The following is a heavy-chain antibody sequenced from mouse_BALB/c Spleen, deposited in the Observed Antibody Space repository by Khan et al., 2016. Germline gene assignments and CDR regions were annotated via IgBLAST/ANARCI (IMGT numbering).Heavy chain of an antibody. CDR3: GRKRPGFAY. Sequence: VRLQQSGPELVKPGASVKISCKASGYSFTGYYMHWVKQSHAKSLEWIGRINPYNGATSYNQNFKDKATLTVDKSSSTVYMELHSLTSEDSAVYYCGRKRPGFAYWGQGTLVTVSA. V-gene: IGHV1-31*01. CDR1: GYSFTGYY. J-gene: IGHJ3*01. CDR2: INPYNGAT.